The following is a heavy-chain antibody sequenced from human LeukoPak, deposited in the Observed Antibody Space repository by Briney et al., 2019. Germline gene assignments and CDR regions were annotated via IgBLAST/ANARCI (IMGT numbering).Heavy chain of an antibody. CDR2: IKGDESEK. CDR3: ARLNRDAGSSLYRDLDH. V-gene: IGHV3-7*01. Sequence: GGSLRLSCAGSGFSFSTFCMGWVRQAPGKGLEWVASIKGDESEKFYVDSVKGRFTVSRDNAKNSVYLQMNSLRDGDTAVYYCARLNRDAGSSLYRDLDHWGQGTLVTVSS. J-gene: IGHJ4*02. D-gene: IGHD2-2*01. CDR1: GFSFSTFC.